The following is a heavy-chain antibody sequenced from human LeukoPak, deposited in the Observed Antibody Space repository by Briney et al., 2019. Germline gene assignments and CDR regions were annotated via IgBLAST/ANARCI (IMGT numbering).Heavy chain of an antibody. V-gene: IGHV3-23*01. J-gene: IGHJ4*02. Sequence: GGALSLSCASSGFTFSSYAMSWLRPARWKGLDGVSAISGSGGRTYFADSVKGRFTISRDNSKSTLYLQMNGLRAEDTAVYYCAKDVEYYYGSGSYYRDCWGQGTLVTVSS. CDR1: GFTFSSYA. CDR2: ISGSGGRT. D-gene: IGHD3-10*01. CDR3: AKDVEYYYGSGSYYRDC.